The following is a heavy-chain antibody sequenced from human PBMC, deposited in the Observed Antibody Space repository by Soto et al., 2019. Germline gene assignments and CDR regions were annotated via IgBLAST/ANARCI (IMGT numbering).Heavy chain of an antibody. D-gene: IGHD3-3*01. J-gene: IGHJ6*02. CDR1: GGTFSSYA. CDR3: ARGRGRGLNYYFWSGSTPLYYYYGMDV. Sequence: ASVKVSCKASGGTFSSYAISWVRQAPGQGLEWMGGIIPIFGTANYAQKFQGRVTITADESTSTAYMELSSLRSEDTAVYYCARGRGRGLNYYFWSGSTPLYYYYGMDVWGQGTTVTVSS. V-gene: IGHV1-69*13. CDR2: IIPIFGTA.